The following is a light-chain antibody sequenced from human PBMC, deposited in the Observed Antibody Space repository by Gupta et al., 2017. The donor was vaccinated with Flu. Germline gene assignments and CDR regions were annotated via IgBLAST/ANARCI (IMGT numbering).Light chain of an antibody. V-gene: IGKV1-12*01. Sequence: PSSVSAAVGDRVTITCRASQDVRTWLVWYQQKPGKAPKLLIYDASTLQRGVPSRFSGDGSGTDFSLTIDSLQPEDFATYYCQQANIYPLTLGGGTXVEIK. CDR2: DAS. CDR1: QDVRTW. J-gene: IGKJ4*01. CDR3: QQANIYPLT.